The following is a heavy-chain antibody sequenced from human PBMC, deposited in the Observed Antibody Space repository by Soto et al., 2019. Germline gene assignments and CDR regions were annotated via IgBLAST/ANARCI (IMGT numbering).Heavy chain of an antibody. Sequence: GGSLRLSCVASGFTFSNYAVSWVRQAPGKGLEWVSVISGSGATTYYADSVKGRFTISRDNSKSTAYLQLNSLRAEDTAVFYCARYSSSSGYYSYYYMDVWGRGTTVTVSS. CDR2: ISGSGATT. CDR1: GFTFSNYA. V-gene: IGHV3-23*01. D-gene: IGHD6-6*01. J-gene: IGHJ6*03. CDR3: ARYSSSSGYYSYYYMDV.